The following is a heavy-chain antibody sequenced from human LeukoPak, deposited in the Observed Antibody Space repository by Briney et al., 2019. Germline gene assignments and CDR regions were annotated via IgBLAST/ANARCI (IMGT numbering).Heavy chain of an antibody. D-gene: IGHD3-10*01. Sequence: SQTLSLTCTVSGGSLSSGSYYWSWIRQPAGKGLEWIGRIYTSGSTNYNPSLKSRVTISVDTSKNQFSLKLSSVTAADTAVYYCAREKKEKLYYYGSGSYYFDYWGQGTLVTVSS. V-gene: IGHV4-61*02. J-gene: IGHJ4*02. CDR1: GGSLSSGSYY. CDR2: IYTSGST. CDR3: AREKKEKLYYYGSGSYYFDY.